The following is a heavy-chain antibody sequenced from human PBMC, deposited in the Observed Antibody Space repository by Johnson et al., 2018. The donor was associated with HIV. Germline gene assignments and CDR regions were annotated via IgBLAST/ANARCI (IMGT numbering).Heavy chain of an antibody. CDR2: ISYDGSNK. CDR1: GFTFHSYA. V-gene: IGHV3-30*14. Sequence: QVQLVESGGGVVQPGRSLRLSCVASGFTFHSYAMHWVRQAPGKGLEWVAVISYDGSNKYYADSVKGRFTISRDYSKNRLYLQMNSLRAEDTAVYYCAGSESKVTFDAWGQGTMVTVSS. CDR3: AGSESKVTFDA. J-gene: IGHJ3*01. D-gene: IGHD3-10*01.